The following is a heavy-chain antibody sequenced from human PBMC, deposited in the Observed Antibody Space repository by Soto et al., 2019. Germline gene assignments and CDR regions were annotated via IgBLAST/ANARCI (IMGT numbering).Heavy chain of an antibody. J-gene: IGHJ4*02. D-gene: IGHD1-1*01. CDR1: GFTFDDYA. CDR2: ISWNSGSI. CDR3: AKDRRWWGWNDPLFDY. Sequence: EVQLVESGGGLVQPGRSLRLSCAASGFTFDDYAMHWVRQAPGKGLEWVSGISWNSGSIGYADSVKGRFTISRDNAQNSLYLQMNSLGAEDTALYYCAKDRRWWGWNDPLFDYWGQGTLVTVSS. V-gene: IGHV3-9*01.